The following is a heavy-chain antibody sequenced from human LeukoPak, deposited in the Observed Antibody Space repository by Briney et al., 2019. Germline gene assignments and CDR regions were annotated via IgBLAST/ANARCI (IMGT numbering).Heavy chain of an antibody. D-gene: IGHD2/OR15-2a*01. CDR3: ASGYCDSIDCQDFDY. CDR1: GFTFSDYA. Sequence: PGGSLRLSCVVSGFTFSDYAMHWVRQAPGKGLEWVAIISYDGSNKYYADSVKGRFTISRDNSKNTLNLQMNSVKAEDTAVYYCASGYCDSIDCQDFDYWGQGTQVTVSS. V-gene: IGHV3-30-3*01. J-gene: IGHJ4*02. CDR2: ISYDGSNK.